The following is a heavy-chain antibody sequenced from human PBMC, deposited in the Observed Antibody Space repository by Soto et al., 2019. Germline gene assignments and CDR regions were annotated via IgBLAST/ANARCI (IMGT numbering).Heavy chain of an antibody. V-gene: IGHV3-21*04. Sequence: GGSLRLSCVASGFTFSSYHMSWVRQAPGKGLEWVSSISDTTSYMYYADSVKGRFTISRDNAKNSLSLQMNSLKTEDTALYYCTSPAKVGDTVFLNELWGQGTLVTVSS. J-gene: IGHJ4*02. CDR1: GFTFSSYH. D-gene: IGHD2-8*01. CDR3: TSPAKVGDTVFLNEL. CDR2: ISDTTSYM.